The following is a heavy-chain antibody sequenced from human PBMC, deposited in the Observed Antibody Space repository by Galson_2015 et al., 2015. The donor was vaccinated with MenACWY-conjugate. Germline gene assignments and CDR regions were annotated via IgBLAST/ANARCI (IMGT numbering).Heavy chain of an antibody. CDR1: GFAFASYA. D-gene: IGHD5-18*01. Sequence: SLRLSCAASGFAFASYAMTWVRQAPGKGLQWVSSITASGDDTTYADSVKGRLTISRDNPKNMLYLQLNSLRAEGTAIYFCAKVKWMQLWSTYDYWGQGTLATVSS. CDR3: AKVKWMQLWSTYDY. V-gene: IGHV3-23*01. J-gene: IGHJ4*02. CDR2: ITASGDDT.